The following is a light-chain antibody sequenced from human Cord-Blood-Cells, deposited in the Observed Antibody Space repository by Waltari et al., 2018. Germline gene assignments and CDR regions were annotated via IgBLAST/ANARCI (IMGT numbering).Light chain of an antibody. CDR1: SSNIGSNY. V-gene: IGLV1-47*01. CDR2: RNN. Sequence: QSVLTQPPSASGTPGQRVTISCSGSSSNIGSNYGYWYQQPPGTAPKLLIYRNNPRPSGVPDRVSGSKSGTSASLAISGLRSEDEADYYCAAWDDSLSGWVFGGGTKLTVL. CDR3: AAWDDSLSGWV. J-gene: IGLJ3*02.